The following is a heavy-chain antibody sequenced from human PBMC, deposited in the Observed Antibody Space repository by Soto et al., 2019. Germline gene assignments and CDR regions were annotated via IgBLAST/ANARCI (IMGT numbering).Heavy chain of an antibody. CDR3: AKEEGIVVVPAAIGY. V-gene: IGHV3-23*01. CDR1: GFTLSSYA. Sequence: GGSLRLSCAASGFTLSSYAMSWVRQAPGKGLEWVSAISGSGGSTYYADSVKGRFTISRDNSKNTLYLQMNSLRAEDTAVHYCAKEEGIVVVPAAIGYWGQGTLVTVSS. D-gene: IGHD2-2*01. CDR2: ISGSGGST. J-gene: IGHJ4*02.